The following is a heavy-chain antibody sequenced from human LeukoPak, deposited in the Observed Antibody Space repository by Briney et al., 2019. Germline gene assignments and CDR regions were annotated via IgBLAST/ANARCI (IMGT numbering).Heavy chain of an antibody. J-gene: IGHJ5*02. CDR3: ARDEGDTMVPGENWFDP. V-gene: IGHV1-69*13. Sequence: SVKVSCKASGGTFSSYAISWVRQAPGQGLEWMGGIIPIFGTANYAQKLQGRVTITADESTSTAYMELSSLRSEDTAVYYCARDEGDTMVPGENWFDPWGQGTLVTVSS. CDR1: GGTFSSYA. D-gene: IGHD3-10*01. CDR2: IIPIFGTA.